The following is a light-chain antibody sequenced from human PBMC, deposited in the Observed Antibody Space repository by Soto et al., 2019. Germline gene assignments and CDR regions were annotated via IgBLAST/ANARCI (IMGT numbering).Light chain of an antibody. CDR1: QSVSSN. J-gene: IGKJ1*01. V-gene: IGKV3-15*01. CDR3: QQHNNWPPWT. Sequence: EIVMTQSPATLSVSPGERATLSCRASQSVSSNLAWYQQKPGQAPRLLMYGASTRATGIPDRFSGSGSGTEFTLTISSLQSENFAVYYGQQHNNWPPWTFGQGTKVEIK. CDR2: GAS.